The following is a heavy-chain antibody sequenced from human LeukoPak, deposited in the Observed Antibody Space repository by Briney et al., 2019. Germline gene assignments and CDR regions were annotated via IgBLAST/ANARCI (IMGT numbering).Heavy chain of an antibody. CDR1: GGTFSSYA. D-gene: IGHD2-2*02. J-gene: IGHJ5*02. V-gene: IGHV1-69*04. Sequence: SVKVSCKASGGTFSSYAISWVRRAPGQGLEWMGRIIPILGIANYAQKFQGRVTITADKSTSTAYMELSSLRSEDTAVYYCASSYCSSTSCYTLWFDPWGQGTLVTVSS. CDR2: IIPILGIA. CDR3: ASSYCSSTSCYTLWFDP.